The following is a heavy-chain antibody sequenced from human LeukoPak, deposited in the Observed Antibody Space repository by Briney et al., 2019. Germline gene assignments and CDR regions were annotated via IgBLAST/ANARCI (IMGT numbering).Heavy chain of an antibody. D-gene: IGHD3-10*01. Sequence: SETLSLTCAVYGGSFSGYYWGWIRQPPGKGLEWIGEINHSGSTNYNPSLKSRVTISVDTSKNQFSLKLSSVTAADTAVYYCARDNYYGSGSYPYYYYGMDVWGQGTTVTVSS. V-gene: IGHV4-34*01. CDR3: ARDNYYGSGSYPYYYYGMDV. CDR2: INHSGST. J-gene: IGHJ6*02. CDR1: GGSFSGYY.